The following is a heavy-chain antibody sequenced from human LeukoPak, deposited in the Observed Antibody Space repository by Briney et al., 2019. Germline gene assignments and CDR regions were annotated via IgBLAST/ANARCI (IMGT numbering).Heavy chain of an antibody. CDR1: GGSISSGGYY. D-gene: IGHD5/OR15-5a*01. CDR3: ASTRLRASLPTEGFDP. Sequence: KPSETLSLTCTVSGGSISSGGYYWSWIRQHPGKGLEWIGYIYYSGSTYYNPSLKSRVTISVDTSKNQFSLKLSSVTAADTAVYYCASTRLRASLPTEGFDPWGQGTLVTVSS. J-gene: IGHJ5*02. CDR2: IYYSGST. V-gene: IGHV4-31*03.